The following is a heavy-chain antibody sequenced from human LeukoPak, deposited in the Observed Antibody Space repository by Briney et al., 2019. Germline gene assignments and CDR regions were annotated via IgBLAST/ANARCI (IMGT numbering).Heavy chain of an antibody. CDR1: GCSISSYY. Sequence: SETLSLTCTVSGCSISSYYWSWIRQPPGKGLEWIGYIYYSGSTNYNPSLKSRVTISVDTSKNQFSLKLSSVTAADTAVYYCARDLRYFDTWGQGTLVTVSS. CDR2: IYYSGST. CDR3: ARDLRYFDT. J-gene: IGHJ4*02. V-gene: IGHV4-59*01. D-gene: IGHD3-9*01.